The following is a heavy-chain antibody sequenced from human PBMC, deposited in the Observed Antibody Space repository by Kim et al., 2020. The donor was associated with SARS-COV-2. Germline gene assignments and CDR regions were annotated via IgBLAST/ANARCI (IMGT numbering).Heavy chain of an antibody. J-gene: IGHJ3*02. CDR1: GFTLTSDW. CDR2: INSDGSST. CDR3: TRGFDI. V-gene: IGHV3-74*01. Sequence: GGSLRLSCTASGFTLTSDWMHWVSQGPGKGLAWVSRINSDGSSTSYADSVKGRFTISRDNAKNTLYLQMNSLRAEDTAVYYCTRGFDIWGQGTMVTVSS.